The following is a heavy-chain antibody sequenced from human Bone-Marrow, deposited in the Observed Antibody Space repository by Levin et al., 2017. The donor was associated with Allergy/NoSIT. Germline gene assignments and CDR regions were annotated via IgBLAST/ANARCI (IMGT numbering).Heavy chain of an antibody. D-gene: IGHD6-19*01. CDR1: GGSISTLYW. J-gene: IGHJ5*02. V-gene: IGHV4-4*02. Sequence: SETLSLTCAVSGGSISTLYWWSWVRQSPGKGPEWIGEISQSGSPNYNPSLKSRVLLSMDESKNQFSLNLRSVTAADTAVYYCARGRIGVAGTDWFDPWGPGTLVTVSS. CDR3: ARGRIGVAGTDWFDP. CDR2: ISQSGSP.